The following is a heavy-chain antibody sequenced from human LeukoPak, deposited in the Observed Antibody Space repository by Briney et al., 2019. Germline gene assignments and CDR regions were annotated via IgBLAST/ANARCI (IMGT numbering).Heavy chain of an antibody. CDR2: IYHSGST. Sequence: SETLSLTCTVSGYSISSGYYWGWIRQPPGKGLEWIGSIYHSGSTYYNPSLKSRVTISVDTSKNQFSLKLSSVTAADTAVYYCASYDYWGQGTLVTVSS. J-gene: IGHJ4*02. CDR3: ASYDY. V-gene: IGHV4-38-2*02. CDR1: GYSISSGYY.